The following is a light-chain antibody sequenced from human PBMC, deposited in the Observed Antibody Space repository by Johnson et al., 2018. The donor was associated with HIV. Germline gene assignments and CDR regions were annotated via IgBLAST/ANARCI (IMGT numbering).Light chain of an antibody. CDR1: SSTIGNNY. V-gene: IGLV1-51*02. J-gene: IGLJ1*01. CDR2: KNN. Sequence: QSVLTQPPSVSAAPGQKVTISCSGSSSTIGNNYVSWYQVLPGTAPKLLIYKNNNRPSGIPDRFSGSKSGTSATLAITGLQTGDEADYYCGTWDTSLTTCCVFGTGTKVTVL. CDR3: GTWDTSLTTCCV.